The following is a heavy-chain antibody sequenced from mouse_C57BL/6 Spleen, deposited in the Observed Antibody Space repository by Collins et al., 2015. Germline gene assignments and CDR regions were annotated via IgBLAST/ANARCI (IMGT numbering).Heavy chain of an antibody. J-gene: IGHJ3*01. CDR2: VYPRDGSS. D-gene: IGHD1-1*01. V-gene: IGHV1-78*01. CDR3: ARRDFDYGAWFAY. Sequence: QVQLQQSDAELVKPGASVQISCKVSGYTFTDHSINWMKQRPEQGLEWIGYVYPRDGSSKYDEKFKAKATLTADKSSSTAYMQLNSLTSEDSAVYFCARRDFDYGAWFAYWGQGTLVTVSA. CDR1: GYTFTDHS.